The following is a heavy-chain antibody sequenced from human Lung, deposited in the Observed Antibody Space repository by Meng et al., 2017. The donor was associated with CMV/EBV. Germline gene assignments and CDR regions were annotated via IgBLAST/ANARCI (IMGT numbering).Heavy chain of an antibody. CDR3: ARDSKISSGSSSYYYYYGMDV. CDR2: IKQDGSEK. J-gene: IGHJ6*02. V-gene: IGHV3-7*01. Sequence: ESXKISXAASGFTFSSYWMSWVRQAPGKGLEWVANIKQDGSEKYYVDSVKGRFTISRDNAKNSLYLQMNSLRAEDTAVYYCARDSKISSGSSSYYYYYGMDVLGQGTTVTVSS. D-gene: IGHD6-6*01. CDR1: GFTFSSYW.